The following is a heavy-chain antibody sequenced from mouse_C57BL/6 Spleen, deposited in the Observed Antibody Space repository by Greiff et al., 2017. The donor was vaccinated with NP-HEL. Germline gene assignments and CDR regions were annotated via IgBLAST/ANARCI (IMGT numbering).Heavy chain of an antibody. D-gene: IGHD2-2*01. V-gene: IGHV2-2*01. CDR1: GFSLTSYG. CDR2: IWSGGST. CDR3: VWLRRDYYAMDY. J-gene: IGHJ4*01. Sequence: QVQLKESGPGLVQPSQRLSITCTVSGFSLTSYGVHWVRQSPGKGLEWLGVIWSGGSTDYNAAFISRLSISKDNSKSQVFFKMNSLQADDTAIYYCVWLRRDYYAMDYWGQGTSVTVSS.